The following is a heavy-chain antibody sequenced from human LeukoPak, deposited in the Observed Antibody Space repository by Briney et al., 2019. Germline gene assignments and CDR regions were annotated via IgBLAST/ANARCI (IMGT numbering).Heavy chain of an antibody. CDR2: LSGSGGST. J-gene: IGHJ4*02. CDR3: ANYRTW. CDR1: AFTFSSYA. D-gene: IGHD3-16*02. Sequence: VVSLRCSSAASAFTFSSYAMSWVRQAPGKGLEWVTALSGSGGSTYYADSVKCRFTISRDKSKNTLYLQMNSLRAEDTAVYYCANYRTWRGQGTLVTVSS. V-gene: IGHV3-23*01.